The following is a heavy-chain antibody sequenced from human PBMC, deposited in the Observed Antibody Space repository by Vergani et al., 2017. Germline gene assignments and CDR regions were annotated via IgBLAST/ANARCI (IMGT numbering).Heavy chain of an antibody. D-gene: IGHD3-3*01. J-gene: IGHJ4*02. CDR3: ARDPLERSGYYSFDY. CDR1: GFTFSSYA. V-gene: IGHV3-48*04. Sequence: EVQLLESGGGLVQPGGSLRLSCAASGFTFSSYAMSWVRQAPGKGLEWVSYISSSSSTIYYADSVKGRFTISRDNAKNSLYLQMNSLRAEDTAVYYCARDPLERSGYYSFDYWGQGTLVTVSS. CDR2: ISSSSSTI.